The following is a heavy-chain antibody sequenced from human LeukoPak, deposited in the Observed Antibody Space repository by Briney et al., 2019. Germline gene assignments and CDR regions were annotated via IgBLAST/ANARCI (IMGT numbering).Heavy chain of an antibody. Sequence: GGSLRLSCAASGFTLSSYWMTWVRQAPGKGLEWVANIRRDGTQEHYVDSVEGRFTISRDNAKNSLYLQMNSLRAEDTAVYYCARDRIVGATTLLYWGQGTLVTVSS. V-gene: IGHV3-7*01. D-gene: IGHD1-26*01. CDR1: GFTLSSYW. CDR2: IRRDGTQE. J-gene: IGHJ4*02. CDR3: ARDRIVGATTLLY.